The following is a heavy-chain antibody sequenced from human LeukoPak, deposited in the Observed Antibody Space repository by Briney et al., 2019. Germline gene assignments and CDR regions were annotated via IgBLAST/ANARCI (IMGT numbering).Heavy chain of an antibody. D-gene: IGHD6-13*01. J-gene: IGHJ4*02. V-gene: IGHV3-23*01. CDR3: GKRKGSSHGEFDY. Sequence: GGSLRLSCAASGFTFSSYAMSWVRQAPGTGLEWVSAISGSGGNTYYADSVKGRFTISRDNSKNTLYLQMNSLRAEDTAVYHCGKRKGSSHGEFDYWGQGTLVTVSA. CDR2: ISGSGGNT. CDR1: GFTFSSYA.